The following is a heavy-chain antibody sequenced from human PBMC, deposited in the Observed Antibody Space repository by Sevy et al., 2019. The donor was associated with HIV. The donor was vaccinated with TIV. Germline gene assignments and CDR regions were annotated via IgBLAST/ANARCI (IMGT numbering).Heavy chain of an antibody. CDR1: GGSISSSSYY. V-gene: IGHV4-39*01. CDR3: ATSEGAAAGTFDY. D-gene: IGHD6-13*01. J-gene: IGHJ4*02. Sequence: SEILSLTCTVSGGSISSSSYYWGWIRQPPGKGLEWIGSIYYSGSTYYNPSLKSRVTISVDTSKNQFSLKLSSVTAADTAVYYCATSEGAAAGTFDYWGQGTLVTVSS. CDR2: IYYSGST.